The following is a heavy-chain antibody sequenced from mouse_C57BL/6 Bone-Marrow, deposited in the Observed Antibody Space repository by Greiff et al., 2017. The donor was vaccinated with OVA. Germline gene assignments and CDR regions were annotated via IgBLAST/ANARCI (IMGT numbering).Heavy chain of an antibody. V-gene: IGHV2-5*01. CDR1: GFSLTSYG. CDR3: AKNRATVVPYWYFDV. D-gene: IGHD1-1*01. CDR2: IWRGGST. Sequence: VQLQQSGPGLVQPSQRLSITCTVSGFSLTSYGVHWVRQSPGKGLEWLGVIWRGGSTDYNAAFMSRLSITKDNSKSQVFFKMNSLQADDTAIYYCAKNRATVVPYWYFDVWGTGTTVTVSS. J-gene: IGHJ1*03.